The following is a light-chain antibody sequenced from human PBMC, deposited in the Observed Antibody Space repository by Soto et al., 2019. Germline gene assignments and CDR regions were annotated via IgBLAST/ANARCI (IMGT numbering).Light chain of an antibody. J-gene: IGKJ3*01. V-gene: IGKV3-11*01. CDR2: DAS. CDR1: QHIDVY. CDR3: QQRGDWNLT. Sequence: EIVLTQSPATLSLSPGERATLSCRASQHIDVYLDWLQQKPGQSPRLLIFDASARATGTPTRFSGSGSGTDFTLTISSLEPEDFAVYYCQQRGDWNLTFGPGTKVDIK.